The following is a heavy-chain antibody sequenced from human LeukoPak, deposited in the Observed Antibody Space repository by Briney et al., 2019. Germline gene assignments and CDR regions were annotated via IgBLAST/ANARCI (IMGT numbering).Heavy chain of an antibody. V-gene: IGHV4-61*01. Sequence: PSETLSLTCTVSGGFISSGSHYWAWIRQPPGKGLEWIGYIYYSGSTNYNPSLKSRVTISVDTSKNQFSLKLSSVTAADTAVYYCARTGYDSSGYYFDYWGQGTLVTVSS. D-gene: IGHD3-22*01. CDR1: GGFISSGSHY. J-gene: IGHJ4*02. CDR2: IYYSGST. CDR3: ARTGYDSSGYYFDY.